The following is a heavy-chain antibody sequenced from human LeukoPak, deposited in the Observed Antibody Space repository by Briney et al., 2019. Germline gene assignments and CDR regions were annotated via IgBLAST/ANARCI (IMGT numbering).Heavy chain of an antibody. D-gene: IGHD2-21*02. V-gene: IGHV4-34*01. CDR3: AGESVVTATPPEY. Sequence: PSDTLSLTRAVYGGPFRGYYWRGTRHPPGKGLEWIGDINHSGSTNYNPSLKSRVTISVDASKSHFSLKLSSVTAADTAVYYCAGESVVTATPPEYWGRGTLVTVSS. J-gene: IGHJ4*02. CDR1: GGPFRGYY. CDR2: INHSGST.